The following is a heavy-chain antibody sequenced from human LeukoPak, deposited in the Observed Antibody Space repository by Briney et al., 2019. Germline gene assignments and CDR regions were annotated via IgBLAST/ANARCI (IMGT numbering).Heavy chain of an antibody. CDR3: ARATAYYDFWSPYYYYMGV. D-gene: IGHD3-3*01. CDR1: GFTFSSYS. CDR2: ISSSSSYI. J-gene: IGHJ6*03. Sequence: GGSLRLSCAASGFTFSSYSMNWVRQAPGKGLEWVSSISSSSSYIYYADSVKGRFTISRDNAKNSLYLQMNSLRAEDTAVYYCARATAYYDFWSPYYYYMGVWGKGTTVTVSS. V-gene: IGHV3-21*01.